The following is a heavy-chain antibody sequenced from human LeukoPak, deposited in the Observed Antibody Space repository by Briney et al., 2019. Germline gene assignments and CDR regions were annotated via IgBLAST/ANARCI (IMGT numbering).Heavy chain of an antibody. CDR3: ARGYYDSGGYYYYYYGMDV. J-gene: IGHJ6*02. Sequence: EASVKVSCKASGYTFTSYGISWVRQAPGQGLEWMGWISGYKGNTDYAQKFQGRVTMTTDTSTNTAYMELRSLRSDDTAVYYCARGYYDSGGYYYYYYGMDVWGQGITVTVSS. D-gene: IGHD3-22*01. CDR2: ISGYKGNT. CDR1: GYTFTSYG. V-gene: IGHV1-18*01.